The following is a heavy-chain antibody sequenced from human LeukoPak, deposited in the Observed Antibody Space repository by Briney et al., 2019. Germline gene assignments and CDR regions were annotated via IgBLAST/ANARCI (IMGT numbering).Heavy chain of an antibody. D-gene: IGHD2-21*01. V-gene: IGHV3-30-3*01. CDR1: GFTFSSYA. CDR3: ARVEDLFDAFDI. J-gene: IGHJ3*02. Sequence: SGGSLRLSCAASGFTFSSYAMHWVRQAPGKGLEWVAVISYDGSNKYYADSVKGRFTISRDNSKNTLYLQMNSLRAEDTAVYYCARVEDLFDAFDIWGQGTMVTVSS. CDR2: ISYDGSNK.